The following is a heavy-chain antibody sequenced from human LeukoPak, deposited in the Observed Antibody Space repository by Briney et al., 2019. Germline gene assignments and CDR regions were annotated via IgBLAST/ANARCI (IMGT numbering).Heavy chain of an antibody. J-gene: IGHJ4*02. CDR1: GYTFTSYY. V-gene: IGHV1-46*01. Sequence: ASVKVSCKASGYTFTSYYMHWVRQAPGQGLEWMGIINPSGGSTSYAQKFQGRVTMTRNTSISTAYMELSSLRSEDTAVYYCARGSSDYYDSSGYYYPYWGQGTLVTVSS. CDR2: INPSGGST. D-gene: IGHD3-22*01. CDR3: ARGSSDYYDSSGYYYPY.